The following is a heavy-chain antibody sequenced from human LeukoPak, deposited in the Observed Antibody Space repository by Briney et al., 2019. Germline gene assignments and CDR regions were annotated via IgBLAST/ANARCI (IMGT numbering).Heavy chain of an antibody. J-gene: IGHJ5*02. CDR2: IIPIFGTA. CDR3: ARVQYYYDSSGYYLNWFGP. Sequence: GASVKVSCKASGGTFSSYAISWVRQAPGQGLEWMGGIIPIFGTANYAQKFQGRVTITTDESTSTAYMELSSLRPEDTAVYYCARVQYYYDSSGYYLNWFGPWGQGTLVTVSS. D-gene: IGHD3-22*01. V-gene: IGHV1-69*05. CDR1: GGTFSSYA.